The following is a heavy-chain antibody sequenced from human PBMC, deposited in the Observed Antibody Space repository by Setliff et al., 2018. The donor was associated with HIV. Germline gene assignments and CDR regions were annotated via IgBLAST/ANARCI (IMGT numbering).Heavy chain of an antibody. D-gene: IGHD2-15*01. Sequence: ASVKVSCKPSGYTFINFDITWVRQAPGQGLEWMGWISANYAKTDYSQKFQGRVTMTTDTSTSTAYMELRSLTSDDTAMYYCTRDRVAGPYYYGMDVWGQGTTVTVSS. V-gene: IGHV1-18*04. CDR1: GYTFINFD. CDR2: ISANYAKT. CDR3: TRDRVAGPYYYGMDV. J-gene: IGHJ6*02.